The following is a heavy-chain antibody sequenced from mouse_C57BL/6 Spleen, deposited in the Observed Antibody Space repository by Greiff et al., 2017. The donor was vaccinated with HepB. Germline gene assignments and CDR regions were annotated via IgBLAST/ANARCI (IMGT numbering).Heavy chain of an antibody. Sequence: EVQLQQSGPELVKPGASVKISCKASGYTFTDYYMNWVKQSHGKSLEWIGDINPNNGGTSYNQKFKGKATLTVDKSSSTAYMELRSLTSEDSAVYYCARLTVYFDVWGTGTTVTVSS. D-gene: IGHD1-1*01. CDR2: INPNNGGT. CDR1: GYTFTDYY. J-gene: IGHJ1*03. V-gene: IGHV1-26*01. CDR3: ARLTVYFDV.